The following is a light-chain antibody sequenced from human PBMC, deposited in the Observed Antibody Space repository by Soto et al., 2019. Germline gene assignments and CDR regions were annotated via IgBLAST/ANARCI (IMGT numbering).Light chain of an antibody. Sequence: DIQMTQSPSSLSASVGDRVTITCQASHDITSYLNWYQHKPGKAPKLLIYDASILKAGVESRFSGSGSGTDVTFTISSLQHEDVATYYCQKCDFLPIFGRGTTVDFK. V-gene: IGKV1-33*01. CDR3: QKCDFLPI. CDR2: DAS. CDR1: HDITSY. J-gene: IGKJ3*01.